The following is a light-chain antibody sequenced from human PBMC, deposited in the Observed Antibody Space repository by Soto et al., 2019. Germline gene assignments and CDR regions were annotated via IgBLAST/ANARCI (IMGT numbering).Light chain of an antibody. CDR3: QQYNKWPPLT. V-gene: IGKV3-15*01. CDR1: QSVGSK. J-gene: IGKJ4*01. CDR2: DAF. Sequence: EVVMTQSPATLSVSPGERATLSCRASQSVGSKLAWYQQKPGQAPRLLIFDAFTRATGIPARFSGSGSATELYLFISSLQSEDFAVYYCQQYNKWPPLTFGGGTKVEI.